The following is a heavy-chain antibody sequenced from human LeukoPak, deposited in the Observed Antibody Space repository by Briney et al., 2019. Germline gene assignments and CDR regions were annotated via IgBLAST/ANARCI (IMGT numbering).Heavy chain of an antibody. J-gene: IGHJ4*02. V-gene: IGHV3-48*03. CDR2: ISTSGHTM. Sequence: PGGSLRLSCAGSGFSFSSYEMNWVRQAPGKGLEWVSYISTSGHTMYYADSVKGRFTISRDNAKNSLYLQMNGLRVEDTAVYYCAREHGGNSGWGQGTLVTVSS. CDR3: AREHGGNSG. CDR1: GFSFSSYE. D-gene: IGHD4-23*01.